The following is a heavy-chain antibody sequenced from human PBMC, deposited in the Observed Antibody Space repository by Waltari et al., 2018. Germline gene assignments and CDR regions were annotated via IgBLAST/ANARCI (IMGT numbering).Heavy chain of an antibody. CDR2: IDWDDDE. J-gene: IGHJ4*02. Sequence: QVTLRESGPALVKPTQTLTLTCTFSGFSLRTSGMCVSWIRQPPGKALESLARIDWDDDEYYSTSLKTRLTISKDTSKNQVVLTMTNMDPVDTATYYCARTYDSSAYYFGYFDYWGQGTLVTVSS. CDR1: GFSLRTSGMC. V-gene: IGHV2-70*15. CDR3: ARTYDSSAYYFGYFDY. D-gene: IGHD3-22*01.